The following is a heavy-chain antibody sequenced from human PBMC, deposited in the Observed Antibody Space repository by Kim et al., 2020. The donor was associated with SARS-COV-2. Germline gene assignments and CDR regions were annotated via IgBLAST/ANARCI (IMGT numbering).Heavy chain of an antibody. CDR3: ARDFYYGSVSP. Sequence: GGSLRLSCAASGFTFSSYWMDWVRQAPGKGLVWVSRIKGDGTSTSYADSVKGRFTISRDNAKNTLYLQMNSLRAEDTAVYYCARDFYYGSVSPWGQGTLV. CDR2: IKGDGTST. V-gene: IGHV3-74*01. J-gene: IGHJ5*02. D-gene: IGHD3-10*01. CDR1: GFTFSSYW.